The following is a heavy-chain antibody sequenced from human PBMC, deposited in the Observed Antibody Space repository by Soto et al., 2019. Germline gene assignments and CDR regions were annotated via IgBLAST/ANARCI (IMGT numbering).Heavy chain of an antibody. V-gene: IGHV1-18*01. J-gene: IGHJ6*02. CDR1: GYTFTSYG. Sequence: ASVKVSCKASGYTFTSYGISWVRQAPGQGLEWMGWISAYNGNTNYAQKLQGRVTMTTDTSTSTAYMELRSLRSEDTAVYYCARDKLIRGVMSIYYYYYGMDVWGQGTTVTVSS. CDR2: ISAYNGNT. CDR3: ARDKLIRGVMSIYYYYYGMDV. D-gene: IGHD3-10*01.